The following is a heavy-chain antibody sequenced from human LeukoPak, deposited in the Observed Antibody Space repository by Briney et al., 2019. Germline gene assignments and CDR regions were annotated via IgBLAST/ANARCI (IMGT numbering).Heavy chain of an antibody. CDR1: GFTFSTFA. D-gene: IGHD2-8*02. CDR3: ATYRQVLLPFES. V-gene: IGHV3-23*01. CDR2: IFPSGGEI. Sequence: GGSLRLSCVASGFTFSTFAMIWVRQPPGKGLVWVSSIFPSGGEIHYADSVRGRFTISRDNSKSTLSLQMNSLRVEDTAIYYCATYRQVLLPFESWGQGTLVTVSS. J-gene: IGHJ4*02.